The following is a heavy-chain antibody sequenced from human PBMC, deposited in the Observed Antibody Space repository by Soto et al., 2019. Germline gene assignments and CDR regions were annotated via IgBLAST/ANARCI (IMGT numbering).Heavy chain of an antibody. CDR3: ARKKDTAMATSAFDI. J-gene: IGHJ3*02. CDR2: IIPIFGAA. V-gene: IGHV1-69*13. Sequence: ASVKVSCKASGGTFSSYAISWVRQAPRQGLEWMGGIIPIFGAANYAQKFQGRVTITADESTSTAYMELSSLRSEDTAVYYCARKKDTAMATSAFDIWGQGTMVTVSS. D-gene: IGHD5-18*01. CDR1: GGTFSSYA.